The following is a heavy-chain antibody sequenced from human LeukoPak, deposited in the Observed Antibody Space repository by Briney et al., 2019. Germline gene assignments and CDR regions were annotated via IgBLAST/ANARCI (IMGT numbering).Heavy chain of an antibody. CDR1: GFTFSSYA. J-gene: IGHJ4*02. V-gene: IGHV3-9*01. CDR2: ISWNSGSI. Sequence: GGSLRLSCAASGFTFSSYAMHWVRQAPGKGLEWVSGISWNSGSIGYADSVKGRFTISRDNAKNSLYLQMNSLRAEDTALYYCAKAHHSSSWWGGDLYFDYWGQGTLVTV. D-gene: IGHD6-13*01. CDR3: AKAHHSSSWWGGDLYFDY.